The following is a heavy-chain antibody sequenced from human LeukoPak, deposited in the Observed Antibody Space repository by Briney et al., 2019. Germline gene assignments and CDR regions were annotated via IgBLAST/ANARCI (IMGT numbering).Heavy chain of an antibody. V-gene: IGHV3-53*01. Sequence: GGSLRLSCAASGFTVSSNYMSWVRQAPGKGLEWVSVIYSGGSTYYADSVKGRFTISRDNSKNTLYLQMNSLRAEDTAVYYCARVMAAGTFPFDYWGQGTLVTVS. CDR2: IYSGGST. CDR3: ARVMAAGTFPFDY. D-gene: IGHD6-13*01. J-gene: IGHJ4*02. CDR1: GFTVSSNY.